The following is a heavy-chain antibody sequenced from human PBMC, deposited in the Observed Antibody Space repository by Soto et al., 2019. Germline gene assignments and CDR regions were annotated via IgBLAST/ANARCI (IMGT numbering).Heavy chain of an antibody. CDR1: GGSISGDYYH. V-gene: IGHV4-30-4*08. J-gene: IGHJ6*02. CDR2: IHFSGSV. Sequence: QVQLQQSGPGLVKPSQTLSLTCTVSGGSISGDYYHWTWIRQPPGKGLEWIGYIHFSGSVLYNPSFKSRPTISVDTSKNQFSLHLRSVTAADTAVYFCAREDDGGDRDYYGLDVWGQGTTVTVSS. CDR3: AREDDGGDRDYYGLDV. D-gene: IGHD2-21*02.